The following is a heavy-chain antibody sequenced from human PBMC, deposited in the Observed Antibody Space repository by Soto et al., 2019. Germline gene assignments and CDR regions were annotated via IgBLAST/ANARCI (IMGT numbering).Heavy chain of an antibody. CDR1: GASISSGGYY. D-gene: IGHD3-22*01. CDR2: IYSSGST. V-gene: IGHV4-31*03. Sequence: QVQLQESGPGLVQPSQTLSLTCTVSGASISSGGYYWSWIRQHPGKGLEWIGYIYSSGSTYYNPSLKSRVTISVDTSKNRFSLKLSSVTAADTAVYYCARSGYYGFNWFDPWGQGTLVTVSS. J-gene: IGHJ5*02. CDR3: ARSGYYGFNWFDP.